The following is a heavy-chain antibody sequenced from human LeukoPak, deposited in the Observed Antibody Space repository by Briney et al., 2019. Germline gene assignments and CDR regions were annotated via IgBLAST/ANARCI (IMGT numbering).Heavy chain of an antibody. J-gene: IGHJ4*02. CDR2: IYHSGST. CDR1: GYCISSGYY. Sequence: SETLSLTCAVSGYCISSGYYWGWIRQPPGKGLEWIGSIYHSGSTYYNPSLKSRVTISVDTSKNQFSLKLSSVTAADTAVYYCARDGRYRDSYGDFDYWGQGTLVTVSS. CDR3: ARDGRYRDSYGDFDY. D-gene: IGHD5-18*01. V-gene: IGHV4-38-2*02.